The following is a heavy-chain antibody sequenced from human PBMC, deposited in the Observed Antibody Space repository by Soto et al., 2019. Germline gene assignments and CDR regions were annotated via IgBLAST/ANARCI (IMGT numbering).Heavy chain of an antibody. J-gene: IGHJ6*02. D-gene: IGHD2-2*02. CDR3: ARQKSIPAAIDFYYGMDV. CDR1: GYSFTSYW. Sequence: PGESLKISCKGSGYSFTSYWIGWVRQMPGKGLEWMGIIYPGDSDTRYSPSFQGQVTISADKSISTAYLQWSSLKASDTAMYYCARQKSIPAAIDFYYGMDVWGQGTTVTVSS. V-gene: IGHV5-51*01. CDR2: IYPGDSDT.